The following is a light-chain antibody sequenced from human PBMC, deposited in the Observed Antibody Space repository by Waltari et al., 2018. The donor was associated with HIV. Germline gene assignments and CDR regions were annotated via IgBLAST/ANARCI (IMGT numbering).Light chain of an antibody. CDR1: SNDIGLYNY. J-gene: IGLJ2*01. CDR2: EVS. CDR3: HSVAGNDVFV. V-gene: IGLV2-8*01. Sequence: QSALTQPPSASGSPGETVTLSCTGTSNDIGLYNYVSWFQQHPGKVPKLVMFEVSQRPSGGAERFAGSNSGYTASLTVSGLQPDDEADYFCHSVAGNDVFVFGGGTRLTVL.